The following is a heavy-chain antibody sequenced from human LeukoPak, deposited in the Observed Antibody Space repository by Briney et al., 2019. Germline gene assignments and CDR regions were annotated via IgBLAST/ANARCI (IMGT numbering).Heavy chain of an antibody. CDR2: ISSSGSTI. J-gene: IGHJ3*02. CDR1: GFTFSDYY. Sequence: GGSLRLSCAASGFTFSDYYMSWIRQAPGKGLEWVSYISSSGSTIYYADSVKGRFTISRDNAKNSLYLQMNSLRAEDTAVYYCARDKRQLWLRELLLSDAFDIWGQGTMVTVSS. V-gene: IGHV3-11*01. D-gene: IGHD3-10*01. CDR3: ARDKRQLWLRELLLSDAFDI.